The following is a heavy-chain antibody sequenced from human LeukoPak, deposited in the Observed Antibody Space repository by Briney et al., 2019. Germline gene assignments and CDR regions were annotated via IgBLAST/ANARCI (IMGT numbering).Heavy chain of an antibody. CDR1: GYTFSSYG. V-gene: IGHV1-18*01. D-gene: IGHD3-10*01. Sequence: ASVKVSCKASGYTFSSYGISWVRQAPGQRLEWLGWISGYSGNTNYAQKLQGRVTMTTDTSTSTAYMELRSLRSDDTAMYFCASYYYGSGSYYNAGGFDVWGQGTMVTVSS. CDR3: ASYYYGSGSYYNAGGFDV. CDR2: ISGYSGNT. J-gene: IGHJ3*01.